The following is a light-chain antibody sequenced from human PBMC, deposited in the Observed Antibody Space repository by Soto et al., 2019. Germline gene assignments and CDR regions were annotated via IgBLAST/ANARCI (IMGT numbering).Light chain of an antibody. Sequence: EIVMTQSPATLSVSPGETVTLSCRASQSVSSYLACYQHKPGQPPRLLIYGASARATGIPASFSGSGSGTDFALTISSLQSEDFAVYFCQQCSDWPLFTFGQGTRLEIK. V-gene: IGKV3-15*01. J-gene: IGKJ5*01. CDR3: QQCSDWPLFT. CDR2: GAS. CDR1: QSVSSY.